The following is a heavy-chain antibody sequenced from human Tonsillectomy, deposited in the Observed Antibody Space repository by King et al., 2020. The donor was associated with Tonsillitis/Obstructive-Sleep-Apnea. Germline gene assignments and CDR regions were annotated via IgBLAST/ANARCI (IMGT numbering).Heavy chain of an antibody. CDR3: ARSAYDLAYYFDD. D-gene: IGHD3-3*01. Sequence: MQLQESGPGLVKPSETLSLTCTVSGGSISSYYWTWIRQPPGKGLEWIGYIYYSGTTNYNPSLKSRVTVSVDTSKNQFSLKLSSVTAADTAVYYCARSAYDLAYYFDDWGQGTLVTVSS. CDR2: IYYSGTT. J-gene: IGHJ4*02. CDR1: GGSISSYY. V-gene: IGHV4-59*01.